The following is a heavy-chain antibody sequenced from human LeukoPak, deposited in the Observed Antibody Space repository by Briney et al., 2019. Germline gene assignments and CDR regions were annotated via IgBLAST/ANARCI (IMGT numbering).Heavy chain of an antibody. CDR3: AREDDFWSGYPYYYYMDV. D-gene: IGHD3-3*01. CDR1: GYSISSGFY. CDR2: IYYSGNT. Sequence: SETLSLTCAVSGYSISSGFYWAWIRQPPGKGLEWLGIIYYSGNTYYNPSLKSRLTISVDTSKNEFSPKLSSVTAADTAVYYCAREDDFWSGYPYYYYMDVWGKGTTVTVSS. J-gene: IGHJ6*03. V-gene: IGHV4-38-2*02.